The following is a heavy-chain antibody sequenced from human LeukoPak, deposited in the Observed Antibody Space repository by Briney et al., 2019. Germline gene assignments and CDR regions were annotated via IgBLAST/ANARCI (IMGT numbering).Heavy chain of an antibody. CDR1: GFTFSNYA. V-gene: IGHV3-48*01. CDR3: ARMGRYCSSTACHFDN. Sequence: GGSLRLSCVASGFTFSNYAMDWVRPAPGKGLEWIADISSGSGTIYYTDSLKGRVTISRDNAKNSMFLQMNSLRAEDTAVYYCARMGRYCSSTACHFDNWGQGTLVTVSS. J-gene: IGHJ4*02. CDR2: ISSGSGTI. D-gene: IGHD2-2*01.